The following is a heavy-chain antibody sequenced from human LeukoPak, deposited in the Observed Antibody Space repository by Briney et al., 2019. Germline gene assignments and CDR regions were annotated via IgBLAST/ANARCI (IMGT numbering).Heavy chain of an antibody. Sequence: GGSLRLSCAASGFTFSYAWMSWVRQAPRKGLEWVGCIKSKTDGGTTDYAAPVKGRFNISRDDSKNTLYLQMNSLKTEDTAVYYCTTLGGIAVAGTLGSVDYWGQGTLVTVSS. CDR2: IKSKTDGGTT. V-gene: IGHV3-15*01. D-gene: IGHD6-19*01. J-gene: IGHJ4*02. CDR1: GFTFSYAW. CDR3: TTLGGIAVAGTLGSVDY.